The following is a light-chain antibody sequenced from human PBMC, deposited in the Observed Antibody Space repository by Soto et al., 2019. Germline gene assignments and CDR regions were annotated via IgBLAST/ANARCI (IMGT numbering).Light chain of an antibody. CDR2: EVS. J-gene: IGLJ1*01. V-gene: IGLV2-14*01. CDR1: SSDVGGYKY. Sequence: QSALTQPASVSGSPGQSITISCTGTSSDVGGYKYVSWHQLHPGKAPKLTIYEVSNRPSGVSNRFSGSKSGNTASLTISGLQAEDEADYYCSSYSRSTAYVFGTGTKVTV. CDR3: SSYSRSTAYV.